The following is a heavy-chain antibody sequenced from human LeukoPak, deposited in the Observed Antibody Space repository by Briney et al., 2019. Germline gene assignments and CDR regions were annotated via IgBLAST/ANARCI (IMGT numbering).Heavy chain of an antibody. J-gene: IGHJ5*02. Sequence: GGSLGLSCAASGFTFSSYSMNWVRQAPGKGLEWVSSISSSSSYIYYADSVKGRSTTSRDNAKNSLYLQMNSLRAEDTAVYYCARGRNWFDPWGQGTLVTVSS. V-gene: IGHV3-21*01. CDR1: GFTFSSYS. CDR2: ISSSSSYI. CDR3: ARGRNWFDP.